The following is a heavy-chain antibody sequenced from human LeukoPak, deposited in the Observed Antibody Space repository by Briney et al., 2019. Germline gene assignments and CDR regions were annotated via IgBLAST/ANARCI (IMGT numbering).Heavy chain of an antibody. D-gene: IGHD6-19*01. Sequence: GGSLRLSCAASGFTFSSYAMSWVRQAPGKGLEWVSAISGSGGSTYYADSVKGRFTISRDNSKNTLYLQMNSLRVEDTAVYYCASWPVGWYGEDSWGQGTLVTVSS. J-gene: IGHJ4*02. CDR1: GFTFSSYA. CDR2: ISGSGGST. CDR3: ASWPVGWYGEDS. V-gene: IGHV3-23*01.